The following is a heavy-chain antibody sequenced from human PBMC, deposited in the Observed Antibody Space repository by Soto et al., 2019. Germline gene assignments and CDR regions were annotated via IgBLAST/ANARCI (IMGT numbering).Heavy chain of an antibody. J-gene: IGHJ6*02. CDR2: ISYDGSNK. CDR3: ARDIRDGYNYSYYYGMDV. CDR1: GFTFSSYA. D-gene: IGHD5-12*01. Sequence: QVQLVESGGGVVQPGRSLRLSCAASGFTFSSYAMHWVRQAPGKGLEWVAVISYDGSNKYYADSVKGRFTISRDNSKNTLYLQMNSLRAEDTAVYYCARDIRDGYNYSYYYGMDVWGQGTTVTVSS. V-gene: IGHV3-30-3*01.